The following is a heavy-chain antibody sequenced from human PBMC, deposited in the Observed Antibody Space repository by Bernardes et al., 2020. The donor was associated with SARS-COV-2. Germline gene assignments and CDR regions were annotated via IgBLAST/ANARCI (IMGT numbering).Heavy chain of an antibody. V-gene: IGHV4-59*01. Sequence: SETLSLTCTVSGGSINSYYWSWIRQPPGKGLEWIGYIYYSGSTNFNPSLKSRVTISIETSKNQISLRLSYVTAADTAIYYCARGRGTTVSFYRYGMDVWGQGTTVTVSS. D-gene: IGHD4-4*01. CDR2: IYYSGST. CDR1: GGSINSYY. J-gene: IGHJ6*02. CDR3: ARGRGTTVSFYRYGMDV.